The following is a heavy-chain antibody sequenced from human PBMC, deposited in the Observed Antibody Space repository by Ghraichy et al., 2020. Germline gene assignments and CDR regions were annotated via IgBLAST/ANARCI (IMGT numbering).Heavy chain of an antibody. D-gene: IGHD3-22*01. J-gene: IGHJ5*02. CDR2: IHYKGTS. CDR1: GGSVSNFY. CDR3: ARDLSYYYDPSGWGWFDP. Sequence: SQTLSLTCAVSGGSVSNFYWTWIRQPPGKGLEWIGHIHYKGTSNHNPSLTSRVILSVDTSKNQVSLRLFSVTAADTATYFCARDLSYYYDPSGWGWFDPWGQGTTVIVSS. V-gene: IGHV4-59*02.